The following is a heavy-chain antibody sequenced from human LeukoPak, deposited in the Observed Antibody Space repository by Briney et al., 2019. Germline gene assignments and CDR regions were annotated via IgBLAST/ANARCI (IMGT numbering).Heavy chain of an antibody. CDR2: ISYDGSNK. V-gene: IGHV3-30*18. Sequence: GGSLRLSCAASGFTFSSYGMHWVRQAPGKGLEWVAVISYDGSNKYYADSVKGRFTISRDNSKNTLYLQMNGLRGEDTAVYYCAKDSAPYTAAGTDYYYGMDVWGQGTTVTVSS. CDR3: AKDSAPYTAAGTDYYYGMDV. J-gene: IGHJ6*02. CDR1: GFTFSSYG. D-gene: IGHD6-13*01.